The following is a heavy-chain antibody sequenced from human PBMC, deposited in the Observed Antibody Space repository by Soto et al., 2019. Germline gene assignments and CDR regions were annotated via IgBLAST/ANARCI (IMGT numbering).Heavy chain of an antibody. CDR2: ISDSGGSP. CDR3: AKGKVDDGSGGKPRMGD. Sequence: PGESLRLSCGASGVTFSNHALSWGRQTPEKGLEWVSSISDSGGSPSYADSVKGRFTISRDNSRNTLYLQMNSLRVEDTAIYYCAKGKVDDGSGGKPRMGDCGKGTAATVS. CDR1: GVTFSNHA. J-gene: IGHJ6*04. V-gene: IGHV3-23*01. D-gene: IGHD2-15*01.